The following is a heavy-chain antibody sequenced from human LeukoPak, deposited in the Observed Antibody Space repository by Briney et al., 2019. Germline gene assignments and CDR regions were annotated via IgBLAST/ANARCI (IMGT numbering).Heavy chain of an antibody. D-gene: IGHD5-12*01. CDR2: IGGSNGIT. V-gene: IGHV3-23*01. CDR1: GSTLNSYP. J-gene: IGHJ4*02. CDR3: ARNENSGWGYFDY. Sequence: GGPLRPPWAPPGSTLNSYPMSWVPKAPGRGREWASVIGGSNGITFYVGSVKGRFTISRDNSKDTLYLQMNSLRAEDTAVYYCARNENSGWGYFDYWGQGTLVTVSS.